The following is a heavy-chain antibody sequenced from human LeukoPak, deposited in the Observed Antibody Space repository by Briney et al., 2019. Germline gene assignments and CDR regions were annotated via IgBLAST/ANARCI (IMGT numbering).Heavy chain of an antibody. V-gene: IGHV4-39*07. Sequence: PSETLSLTCTVSGGSISSSSYYWGWIRQPPGKGLEWIGSIYYSGSTYHNPSLKSRVTISVDTSKNQFSLKLSSVTAADTAVYYCARVNGYVWGSYRRSPHLDYWGQGTLVTVSS. D-gene: IGHD3-16*02. J-gene: IGHJ4*02. CDR2: IYYSGST. CDR1: GGSISSSSYY. CDR3: ARVNGYVWGSYRRSPHLDY.